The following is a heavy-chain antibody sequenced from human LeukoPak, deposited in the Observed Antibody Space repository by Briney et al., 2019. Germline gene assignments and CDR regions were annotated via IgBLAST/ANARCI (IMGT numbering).Heavy chain of an antibody. D-gene: IGHD5-18*01. V-gene: IGHV1-18*01. CDR1: GYIFNKYG. J-gene: IGHJ3*02. CDR2: ISCYNGDT. Sequence: ASVKVSCKASGYIFNKYGVSWVRQAPGQGLEWLAWISCYNGDTNYAQKFQGRVTVTTDTSTSTAYMELRSLRSDDTAVYYCARSEGYSYGLEAFDIWGQGTMVTVSS. CDR3: ARSEGYSYGLEAFDI.